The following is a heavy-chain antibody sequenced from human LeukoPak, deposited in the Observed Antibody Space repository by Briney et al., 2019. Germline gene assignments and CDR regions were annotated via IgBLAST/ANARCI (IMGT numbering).Heavy chain of an antibody. V-gene: IGHV3-7*04. CDR3: ARGGWQFGY. D-gene: IGHD6-19*01. CDR1: GFTFSNYW. J-gene: IGHJ4*02. Sequence: GSLRLSCEASGFTFSNYWMSWVRQAPGKGLEWVANIKQDGSEKYYVDSVKGRFTISRDNAKTSLYLQMNSLRAEDTAVYYCARGGWQFGYWGQGTLVTVSS. CDR2: IKQDGSEK.